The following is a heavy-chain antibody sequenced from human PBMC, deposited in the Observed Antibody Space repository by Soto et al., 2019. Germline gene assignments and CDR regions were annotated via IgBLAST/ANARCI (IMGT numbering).Heavy chain of an antibody. CDR3: AKRRKQWVVEVGWFDP. D-gene: IGHD6-19*01. Sequence: EVQLLESGGGLVQPGGSLRLSCAASGFTFSSYTMSWVRQAPGKGLEWVSAISGSGGSTYYADSVKGRFTISRDNPKNTLYLQVSSLRAEDTAVYYCAKRRKQWVVEVGWFDPWGQGTLVTVSS. J-gene: IGHJ5*02. CDR2: ISGSGGST. CDR1: GFTFSSYT. V-gene: IGHV3-23*01.